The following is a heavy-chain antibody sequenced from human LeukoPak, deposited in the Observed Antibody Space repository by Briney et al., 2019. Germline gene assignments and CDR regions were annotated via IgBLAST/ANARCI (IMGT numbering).Heavy chain of an antibody. CDR1: GGSISSGGYY. J-gene: IGHJ5*02. CDR2: IYYSGST. V-gene: IGHV4-31*03. CDR3: ARALVTTNWFDP. Sequence: SQTLSLTCTVSGGSISSGGYYWSWIRQRPGKGLEWIGYIYYSGSTYYNPSLKSRVTISVDTSKNQFSLKLSSVTAADTAVYYCARALVTTNWFDPWGQGTLVTVSS. D-gene: IGHD1-14*01.